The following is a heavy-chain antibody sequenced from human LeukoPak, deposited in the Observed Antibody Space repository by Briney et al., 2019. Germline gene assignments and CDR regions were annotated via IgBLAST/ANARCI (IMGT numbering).Heavy chain of an antibody. Sequence: GGSLRLSCALSGFTFSSYAMSSVRQAPGKGLEWVSCLSGSGGSTYYDDSVKGRFTISRDNSKNTLYLQMNSLRAEDTAVYDCAKGYGYNRGFDYWDQGTLVTVSS. D-gene: IGHD5-24*01. V-gene: IGHV3-23*01. J-gene: IGHJ4*02. CDR1: GFTFSSYA. CDR2: LSGSGGST. CDR3: AKGYGYNRGFDY.